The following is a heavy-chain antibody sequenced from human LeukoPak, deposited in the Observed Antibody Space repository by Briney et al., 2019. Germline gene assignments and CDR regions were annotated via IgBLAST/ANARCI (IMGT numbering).Heavy chain of an antibody. CDR3: ARTSHESVLYWSDP. V-gene: IGHV1-46*01. CDR2: VDPSGNT. D-gene: IGHD3-16*01. Sequence: ASVKVSCKASGYTFTSYYIHWVRLAPGQGREWMGIVDPSGNTHYAQKFQGRVTIPKDTPTRTAYMELRSLRSDDTAVYYCARTSHESVLYWSDPWGQGTLVNVSS. J-gene: IGHJ5*02. CDR1: GYTFTSYY.